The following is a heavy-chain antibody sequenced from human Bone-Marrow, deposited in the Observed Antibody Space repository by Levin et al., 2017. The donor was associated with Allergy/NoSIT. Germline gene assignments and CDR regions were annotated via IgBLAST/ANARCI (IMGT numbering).Heavy chain of an antibody. CDR3: TSLPSLATFGGVVVGIP. CDR1: GFNFINAW. CDR2: IKTKTDGETT. V-gene: IGHV3-15*01. J-gene: IGHJ3*01. D-gene: IGHD3-16*02. Sequence: PGGSLRLSCAASGFNFINAWMTWVRQAPGKGLEWVGRIKTKTDGETTEYSAPVKGRFSISRDDSKDMLYLQMDSLKTEDTAVYYCTSLPSLATFGGVVVGIPWGQGTLVTVSS.